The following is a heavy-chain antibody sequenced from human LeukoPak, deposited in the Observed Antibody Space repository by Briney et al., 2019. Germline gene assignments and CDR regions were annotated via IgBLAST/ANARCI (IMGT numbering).Heavy chain of an antibody. J-gene: IGHJ4*02. D-gene: IGHD4-23*01. V-gene: IGHV2-5*02. CDR2: IYWDDDK. Sequence: SGPTLVKPTQTLTLTCTFSGFSLSTNGVGVAWIRQPPGKALEWLALIYWDDDKRYRSSLKSRLTITKDTSKNQVVLTMTNMDPVDTATYYCAHKSGRGGPNDYWGQGTLVTVSS. CDR1: GFSLSTNGVG. CDR3: AHKSGRGGPNDY.